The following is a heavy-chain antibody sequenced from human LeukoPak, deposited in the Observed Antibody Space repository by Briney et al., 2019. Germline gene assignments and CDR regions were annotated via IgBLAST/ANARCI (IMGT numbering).Heavy chain of an antibody. D-gene: IGHD3-10*01. Sequence: PGGSLRLSCAASGFTFSSYGMTWVRQAPGKGLEWVSYISSSSSTIYYADSVKGRFTISRDNAKNSLYLQLNTLRADDTALYYCAKKSGPGTDPLDCWGQGTLVTVSS. J-gene: IGHJ4*02. CDR1: GFTFSSYG. V-gene: IGHV3-48*01. CDR2: ISSSSSTI. CDR3: AKKSGPGTDPLDC.